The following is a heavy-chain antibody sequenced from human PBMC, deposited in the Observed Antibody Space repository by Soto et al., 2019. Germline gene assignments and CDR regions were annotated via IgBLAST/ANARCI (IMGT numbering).Heavy chain of an antibody. CDR1: GYSISSGYY. Sequence: ASETLSLTCTVSGYSISSGYYWSWIRQPPGKGLEWIGYIYYSGSTYYNPSLKSRVTISVDTSKNQFSLKLSSVTAADTAVYYCARTLVPAAIRRAHYGMDVWGQGTTVTVSS. D-gene: IGHD2-2*01. J-gene: IGHJ6*02. V-gene: IGHV4-30-4*01. CDR2: IYYSGST. CDR3: ARTLVPAAIRRAHYGMDV.